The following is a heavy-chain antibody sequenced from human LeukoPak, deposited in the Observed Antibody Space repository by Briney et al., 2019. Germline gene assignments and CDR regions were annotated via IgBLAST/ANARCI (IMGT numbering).Heavy chain of an antibody. CDR1: GFTFSSYA. J-gene: IGHJ4*02. CDR2: ISGSGGST. Sequence: PGGSLRLSCAASGFTFSSYAMSWVRQAPGKGLEWVSAISGSGGSTYYADSVKGRFTISRDNSKNTLYLQMNSLRAEDTAVYYCAKDIGDSSPKYNWNDYWGQGTLVTVSS. V-gene: IGHV3-23*01. CDR3: AKDIGDSSPKYNWNDY. D-gene: IGHD1-1*01.